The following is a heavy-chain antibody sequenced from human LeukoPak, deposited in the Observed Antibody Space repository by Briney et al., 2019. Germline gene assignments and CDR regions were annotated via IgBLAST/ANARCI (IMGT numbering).Heavy chain of an antibody. CDR3: TTADSSGRFLIDY. V-gene: IGHV3-15*07. CDR2: IKSKTDGGTA. Sequence: GGSLRFSCAASGFAFTNAWMNWVRQAPGKGLEWVGRIKSKTDGGTADYAAPVKGRFTISRDDSKNTLYLQMNSLKTEDTAVYYCTTADSSGRFLIDYWGQGTLVTVSS. J-gene: IGHJ4*02. CDR1: GFAFTNAW. D-gene: IGHD3-22*01.